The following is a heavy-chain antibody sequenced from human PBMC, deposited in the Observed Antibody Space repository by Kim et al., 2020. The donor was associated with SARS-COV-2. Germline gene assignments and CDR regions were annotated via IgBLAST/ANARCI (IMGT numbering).Heavy chain of an antibody. Sequence: GGSLRLSCAASGFTFSSYAMHWVRQAPGKGLEWVAVISYDGINKYYADSVKGRFTISRDNSKNTLQMNSLRAEDTAVYYCARCLTDYYGMDVWGQGTTVTVSS. CDR1: GFTFSSYA. D-gene: IGHD7-27*01. J-gene: IGHJ6*02. V-gene: IGHV3-30-3*01. CDR2: ISYDGINK. CDR3: ARCLTDYYGMDV.